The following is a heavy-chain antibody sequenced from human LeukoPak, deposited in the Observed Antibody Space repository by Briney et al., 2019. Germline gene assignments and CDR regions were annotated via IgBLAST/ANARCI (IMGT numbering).Heavy chain of an antibody. CDR3: ARGLRDEERHYGYYYMDV. CDR2: FYTSANT. Sequence: SETLSLTCTVSGDSVSGYYGSWIRQPPGKGLEWIGYFYTSANTNYNPSLKSRVTMSVDTSKNQFSLKLSSVAAADTAVYYCARGLRDEERHYGYYYMDVWGKGTTVTVSS. J-gene: IGHJ6*03. V-gene: IGHV4-4*09. D-gene: IGHD3-22*01. CDR1: GDSVSGYY.